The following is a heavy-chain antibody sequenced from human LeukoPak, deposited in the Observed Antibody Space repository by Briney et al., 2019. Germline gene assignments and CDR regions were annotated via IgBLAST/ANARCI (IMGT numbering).Heavy chain of an antibody. CDR1: GGSFSGYY. J-gene: IGHJ4*02. Sequence: PSETLSLTCAVYGGSFSGYYWSWVRQAPGKGLEWVANIKQDGSEKYYVDSVKGRFTISRDNAKNSLYLQMNSLRAEDTAVYYCATLSNYGDYSTDYWGQGTLVTVSS. CDR2: IKQDGSEK. CDR3: ATLSNYGDYSTDY. V-gene: IGHV3-7*01. D-gene: IGHD4-17*01.